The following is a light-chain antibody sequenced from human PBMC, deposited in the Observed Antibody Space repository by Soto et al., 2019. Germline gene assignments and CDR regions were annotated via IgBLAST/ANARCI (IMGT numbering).Light chain of an antibody. J-gene: IGLJ2*01. CDR1: SSDVGTYNY. V-gene: IGLV2-14*01. Sequence: QSVLTQPASVSGSPGQSITISCTGTSSDVGTYNYVSWYQQHPGEVPKLLIYEVTNRPSGVSDRFSASKSGNTASLTISGLQAEDEADFYCCSYTTNRTLVFGGGTKLTVL. CDR3: CSYTTNRTLV. CDR2: EVT.